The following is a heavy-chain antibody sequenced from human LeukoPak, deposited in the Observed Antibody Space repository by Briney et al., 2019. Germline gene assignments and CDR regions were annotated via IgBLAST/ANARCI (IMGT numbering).Heavy chain of an antibody. CDR2: IYYSGST. Sequence: PSETLSLTCTVSGGSISSYYWSWIRQPPGKGLEWIGSIYYSGSTYYNPSLKSRVTISVDTSKNQFSLKLSSVTAADTAVYYCARDVSYYYMDVWGKGTTVTVSS. J-gene: IGHJ6*03. CDR1: GGSISSYY. D-gene: IGHD2-8*01. CDR3: ARDVSYYYMDV. V-gene: IGHV4-59*12.